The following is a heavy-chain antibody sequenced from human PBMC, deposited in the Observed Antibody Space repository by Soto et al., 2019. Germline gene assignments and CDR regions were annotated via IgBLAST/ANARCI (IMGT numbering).Heavy chain of an antibody. CDR3: AKNTVGLSRYYYYGMDV. D-gene: IGHD5-12*01. CDR1: GFTFSSFG. V-gene: IGHV3-30*18. J-gene: IGHJ6*02. Sequence: GGSLRLSCAASGFTFSSFGRHWVRQAPGKGLEWVAVMAYDGSNEYYADSVRGRFTISRDNSKSTVYLQMNSLRPEDTAVYYCAKNTVGLSRYYYYGMDVWGQGTTVTVYS. CDR2: MAYDGSNE.